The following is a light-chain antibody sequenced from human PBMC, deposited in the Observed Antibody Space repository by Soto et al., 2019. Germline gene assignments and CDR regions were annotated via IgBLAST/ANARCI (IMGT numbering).Light chain of an antibody. CDR3: SSYTTSSTRV. Sequence: QSALTQPVSVSGSPGQSITISCAGTSSDVGGYNYVSWYQQHPDKAPKLMIYEVINRPSGVSNRFSGSKSGNTASLTISGLQAEDEADYYCSSYTTSSTRVFGGGTKLTVL. CDR2: EVI. V-gene: IGLV2-14*01. CDR1: SSDVGGYNY. J-gene: IGLJ2*01.